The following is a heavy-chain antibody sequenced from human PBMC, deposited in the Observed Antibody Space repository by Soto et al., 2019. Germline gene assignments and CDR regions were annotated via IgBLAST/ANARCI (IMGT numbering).Heavy chain of an antibody. Sequence: SETLSLTCAVYGGSFSGYYWTWIRQPPGTGLEWIGEINHSGSTNYNPSLKSRVTISVDTSKNQFSLKLTSVTAADTAVYYCARMVRGRFTHYYGMDVWGQGTTVTVSS. CDR2: INHSGST. D-gene: IGHD3-10*01. J-gene: IGHJ6*02. CDR3: ARMVRGRFTHYYGMDV. CDR1: GGSFSGYY. V-gene: IGHV4-34*01.